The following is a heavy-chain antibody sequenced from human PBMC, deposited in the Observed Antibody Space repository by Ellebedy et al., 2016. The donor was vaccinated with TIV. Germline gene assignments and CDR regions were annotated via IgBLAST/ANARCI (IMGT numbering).Heavy chain of an antibody. CDR3: AKLGVVIRGDY. CDR2: ISYTGSIQ. CDR1: GFNLSNNA. D-gene: IGHD3-10*01. J-gene: IGHJ1*01. Sequence: PGGSLRLSCAASGFNLSNNALHWVRQAPGKGLEWLAVISYTGSIQFYADSVKGRFTISSDNSKGMLYLQMNNLRTEDTALYYCAKLGVVIRGDYWGQGTLVTVSS. V-gene: IGHV3-30-3*02.